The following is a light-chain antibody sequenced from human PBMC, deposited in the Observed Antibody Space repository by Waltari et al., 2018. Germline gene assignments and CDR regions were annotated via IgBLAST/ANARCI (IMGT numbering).Light chain of an antibody. CDR3: QQYGETPWT. V-gene: IGKV3-20*01. J-gene: IGKJ1*01. CDR2: GAS. CDR1: ESVPANY. Sequence: EIVLTQSPGTLSLSPGERATLSCRATESVPANYLAWYQQKPGQAPSLLISGASSRATGIPDRFSGRGSGTDFTLTIVRLEPEDFAVYYCQQYGETPWTFGQGTKVDLK.